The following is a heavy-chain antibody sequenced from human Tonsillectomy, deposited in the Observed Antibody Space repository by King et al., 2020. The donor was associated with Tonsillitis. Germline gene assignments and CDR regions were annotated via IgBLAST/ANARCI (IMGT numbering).Heavy chain of an antibody. V-gene: IGHV5-51*01. D-gene: IGHD4-17*01. CDR3: ARGRLSRIDAFDI. Sequence: VQLVESGAEVKEPGESLKISCKGSGYSFTTYWIGWVRQMPGKGLEWMGIIYPGDSDTRYSPSFQGQVTIPADKSISTAYLQWSSLKASDTAMYYCARGRLSRIDAFDIWGGGTMVTVSS. CDR2: IYPGDSDT. J-gene: IGHJ3*02. CDR1: GYSFTTYW.